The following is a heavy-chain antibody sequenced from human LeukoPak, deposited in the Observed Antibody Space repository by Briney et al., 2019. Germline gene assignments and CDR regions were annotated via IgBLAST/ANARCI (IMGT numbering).Heavy chain of an antibody. D-gene: IGHD6-19*01. Sequence: SQTLSLTCTVSGGSISSGSYYWSWIRQPAGKGLEWIGRIYTSGSTNYNPSLKSRVTISVDTSKNQFSLKLSSVTAADTAVYYCARDQYSYALGIAVADWGQGTLVTVSS. V-gene: IGHV4-61*02. CDR3: ARDQYSYALGIAVAD. CDR2: IYTSGST. CDR1: GGSISSGSYY. J-gene: IGHJ4*02.